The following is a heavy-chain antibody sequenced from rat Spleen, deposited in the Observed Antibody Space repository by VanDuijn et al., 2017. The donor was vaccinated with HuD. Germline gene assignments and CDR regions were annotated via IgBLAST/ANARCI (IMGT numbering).Heavy chain of an antibody. J-gene: IGHJ2*01. CDR3: ATNSGPSY. CDR2: ISTGGGNT. CDR1: GFTFNEFY. V-gene: IGHV5-25*01. D-gene: IGHD4-3*01. Sequence: EVQLVESDGGLVQPGRSLKLSCAASGFTFNEFYMAWVRQAPTKGLEWVASISTGGGNTYYRDSVKGRFTISRDNAKSTLYLQMDSLRSGDTATYYCATNSGPSYWGQGVMVTVSS.